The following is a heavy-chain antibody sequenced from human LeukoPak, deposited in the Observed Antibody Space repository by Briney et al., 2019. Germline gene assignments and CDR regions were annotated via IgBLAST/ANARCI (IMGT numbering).Heavy chain of an antibody. Sequence: GGSLRLSCAASGFPFSDYGMYWVRQAPGKGLEWVSSISSSSSYIYYADSVKGRFTISRDNAKNSLYLQMNSLRAEDTAVYYCARDVGAKYNWGQGTLVTVSS. D-gene: IGHD1-26*01. CDR3: ARDVGAKYN. CDR2: ISSSSSYI. J-gene: IGHJ4*02. V-gene: IGHV3-21*01. CDR1: GFPFSDYG.